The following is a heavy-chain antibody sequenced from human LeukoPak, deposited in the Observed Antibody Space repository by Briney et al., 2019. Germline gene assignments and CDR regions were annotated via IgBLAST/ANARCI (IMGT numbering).Heavy chain of an antibody. J-gene: IGHJ3*02. CDR1: GVSFSRYA. CDR2: ISYDGSNK. Sequence: GGSLRLSCAASGVSFSRYAMHWVRQAPGKGLEWVAVISYDGSNKYYADSVKGRFTISRDNSKNTLYLQMNSLRAEDTAVYYCATSYSSSWVDAFDIWGQGTMVTVSS. CDR3: ATSYSSSWVDAFDI. D-gene: IGHD6-13*01. V-gene: IGHV3-30-3*01.